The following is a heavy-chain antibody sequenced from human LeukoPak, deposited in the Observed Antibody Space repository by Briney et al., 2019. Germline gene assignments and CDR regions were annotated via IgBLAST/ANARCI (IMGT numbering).Heavy chain of an antibody. V-gene: IGHV3-74*01. CDR1: GFTFNSYW. J-gene: IGHJ4*02. CDR3: ARDMRRASGSSGYLFDY. Sequence: PGGSLTLSCAASGFTFNSYWMHWVRQAPGKGLVWVSRMSADGSSTTYAGSVKGRFTISRDNAKNTLYLQMNGLRAEDTAVYYCARDMRRASGSSGYLFDYWGQGTLVTVSS. D-gene: IGHD3-22*01. CDR2: MSADGSST.